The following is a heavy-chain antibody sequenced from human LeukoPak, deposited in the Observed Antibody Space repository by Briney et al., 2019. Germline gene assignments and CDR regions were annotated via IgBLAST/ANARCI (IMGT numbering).Heavy chain of an antibody. CDR3: ARQGFYDSSGYYYY. Sequence: HSETLSLTCTVSGDSISSWYWSWIRQPPGKGLEWIGYIYYSGSTNYNPSLKSRVTISVDTSKNQFSLKLSSVTAADTAVYYCARQGFYDSSGYYYYWGQGTLVTVSS. D-gene: IGHD3-22*01. CDR1: GDSISSWY. J-gene: IGHJ4*02. CDR2: IYYSGST. V-gene: IGHV4-59*08.